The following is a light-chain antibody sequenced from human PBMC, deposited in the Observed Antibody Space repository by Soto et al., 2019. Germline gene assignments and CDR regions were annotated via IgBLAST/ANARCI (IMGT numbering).Light chain of an antibody. CDR3: CSYAGNHIYV. Sequence: QSALTQPASVSGSPGQSITISCTGTSSDIGDYTHVSWYQQHPGKAPKLIIYEVTKRPSGVPDRFSGSKSGNTASLTVSGLQGDDEADYYCCSYAGNHIYVFGTGTKLTVL. J-gene: IGLJ1*01. CDR2: EVT. CDR1: SSDIGDYTH. V-gene: IGLV2-8*01.